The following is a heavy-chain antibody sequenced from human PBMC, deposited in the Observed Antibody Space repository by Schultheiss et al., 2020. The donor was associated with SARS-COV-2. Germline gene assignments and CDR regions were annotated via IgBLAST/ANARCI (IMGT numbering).Heavy chain of an antibody. CDR1: GFTFSSYG. CDR2: ISYDGSNK. V-gene: IGHV3-30*03. CDR3: ARHYGDYLTY. Sequence: GGSLRLSCAASGFTFSSYGMHWVRQAPGKGLEWVAVISYDGSNKYYADSVKGRFTISRDNSKNTLYLQMNSLRAEDTAVYYCARHYGDYLTYWGQGTLVTVSS. D-gene: IGHD4-17*01. J-gene: IGHJ4*02.